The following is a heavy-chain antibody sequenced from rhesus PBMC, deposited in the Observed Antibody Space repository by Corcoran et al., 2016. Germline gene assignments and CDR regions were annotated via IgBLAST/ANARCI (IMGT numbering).Heavy chain of an antibody. CDR2: FSNGGGST. J-gene: IGHJ3*01. Sequence: EVQLVESGGGLVQPGGSPRLSCAASGFTFSSYGMSWVRQAPGKGLEWVSYFSNGGGSTYYADSGKGRFTISRENSKNTLCLQMNSLRAEDTAVYYCAKGAKLELGVAFDFWGQGLRVTVSS. CDR1: GFTFSSYG. V-gene: IGHV3S5*01. CDR3: AKGAKLELGVAFDF. D-gene: IGHD1-26*01.